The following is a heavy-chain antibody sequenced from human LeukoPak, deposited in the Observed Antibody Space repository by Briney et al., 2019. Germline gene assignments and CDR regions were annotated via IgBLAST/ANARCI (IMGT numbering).Heavy chain of an antibody. CDR3: ARHQNTWFDP. J-gene: IGHJ5*02. Sequence: PGGSLTLSCAASGFTFSSNWMSWVRQAPGTGLGRVANIKHDGREKYSLDSVKGRFTISRDNAKNSLYLEMNSLRVEDTAVYYCARHQNTWFDPWGQGTLVTVTS. V-gene: IGHV3-7*01. CDR1: GFTFSSNW. CDR2: IKHDGREK.